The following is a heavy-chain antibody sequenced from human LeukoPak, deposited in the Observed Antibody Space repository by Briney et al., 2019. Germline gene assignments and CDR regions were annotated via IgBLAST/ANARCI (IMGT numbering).Heavy chain of an antibody. CDR1: GFTFSNYG. CDR2: IWYGGSNK. J-gene: IGHJ4*02. D-gene: IGHD4-23*01. Sequence: GGSLRLSCAASGFTFSNYGMHWVRQAPGKGLEWVAVIWYGGSNKYYADSVKGRFTISRDNSKNTLYLQMNSLRAEDTAVYYCAKAAFGYGGSPFDYWGQGTLVTVSS. V-gene: IGHV3-30*02. CDR3: AKAAFGYGGSPFDY.